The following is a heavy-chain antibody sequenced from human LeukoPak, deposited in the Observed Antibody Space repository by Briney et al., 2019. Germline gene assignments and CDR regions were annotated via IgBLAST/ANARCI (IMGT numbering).Heavy chain of an antibody. Sequence: GESLKISCKGSGYSFTNYWIGWVRQMPGKGLEWMGIIYPGDSDTRYSPSSQGQVTISADKSISTAYLQWSSLKASDTAMYYCARSIYGSGSYNYYGMDVWGQGTTVTVSS. D-gene: IGHD3-10*01. CDR3: ARSIYGSGSYNYYGMDV. V-gene: IGHV5-51*01. J-gene: IGHJ6*02. CDR2: IYPGDSDT. CDR1: GYSFTNYW.